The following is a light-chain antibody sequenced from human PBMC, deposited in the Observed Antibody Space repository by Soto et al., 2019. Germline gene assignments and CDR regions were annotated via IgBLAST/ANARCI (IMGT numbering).Light chain of an antibody. CDR1: QSISTY. J-gene: IGKJ1*01. Sequence: DIQMTQSPSTLSASVGDRVAITCRASQSISTYLAWYQQKPGKAPKLLIHKASSLESGVPSRFSGSGSGAEFTLTISSLQPDDFATYYCQQYNTYSRTFGQGTKVDIK. V-gene: IGKV1-5*03. CDR3: QQYNTYSRT. CDR2: KAS.